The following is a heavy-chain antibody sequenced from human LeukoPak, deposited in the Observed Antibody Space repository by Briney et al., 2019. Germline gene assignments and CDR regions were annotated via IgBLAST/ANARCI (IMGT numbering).Heavy chain of an antibody. CDR3: AREAYSSSPRYYFDY. CDR2: IYSGGST. J-gene: IGHJ4*02. D-gene: IGHD6-6*01. CDR1: GFTVSSNY. Sequence: GGSLRLSCAASGFTVSSNYMSWVRQAPGKGLEWVSVIYSGGSTYYADSVKGRFTISRDNSKNTLYLQINSLRAEDTAVYYCAREAYSSSPRYYFDYWGQGTLVTVSS. V-gene: IGHV3-66*02.